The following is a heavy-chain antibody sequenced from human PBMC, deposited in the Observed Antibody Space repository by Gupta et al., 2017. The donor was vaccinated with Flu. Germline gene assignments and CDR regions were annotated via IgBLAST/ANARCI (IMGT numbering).Heavy chain of an antibody. CDR3: ARGGGSPLDY. CDR1: GYALTSFY. CDR2: INPSGSST. Sequence: QVQLVQSGAEVGKPGASVKLSCTASGYALTSFYMNWVRQAPGQGLEWMGIINPSGSSTSYAEKFQGRVTVTRNTSTSTVYMELNRLRSEDTAVSFCARGGGSPLDYWGQGTLVPVSS. V-gene: IGHV1-46*03. D-gene: IGHD1-26*01. J-gene: IGHJ4*02.